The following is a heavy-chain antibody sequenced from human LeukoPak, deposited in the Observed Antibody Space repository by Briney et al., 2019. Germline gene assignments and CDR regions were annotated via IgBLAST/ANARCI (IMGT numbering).Heavy chain of an antibody. CDR1: GGAISSGGYY. D-gene: IGHD3-22*01. CDR3: ARDLETLYYYDSSGYYRHDAFDI. J-gene: IGHJ3*02. V-gene: IGHV4-31*03. Sequence: SQTLSLTRTASGGAISSGGYYWSWIRQHPGKGLEWIGYIYYSGSTSYNPSLKSRVTISVDTSKNQSSLKLSSVTAADTAVYYCARDLETLYYYDSSGYYRHDAFDIWGQGTMVTVSS. CDR2: IYYSGST.